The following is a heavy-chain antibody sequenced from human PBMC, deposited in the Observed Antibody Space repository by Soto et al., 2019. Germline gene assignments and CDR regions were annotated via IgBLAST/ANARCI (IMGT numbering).Heavy chain of an antibody. J-gene: IGHJ4*02. CDR2: IYWDDDK. V-gene: IGHV2-5*02. CDR1: GFSLTTSGVG. D-gene: IGHD3-3*01. CDR3: AHRVLRTVFGLVTTTAIYFDF. Sequence: QITLNESGPTPVKPRQPLTLTCTFSGFSLTTSGVGVGWIRQSPGKAPEWLALIYWDDDKRYSTSLKSRLTITKDTSKNQVVLTMADLDPADTATYYCAHRVLRTVFGLVTTTAIYFDFWGQGTPVAVSS.